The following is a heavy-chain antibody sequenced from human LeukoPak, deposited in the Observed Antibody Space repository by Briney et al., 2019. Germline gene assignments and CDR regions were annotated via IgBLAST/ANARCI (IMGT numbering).Heavy chain of an antibody. V-gene: IGHV1-24*01. J-gene: IGHJ4*02. CDR1: GYTFTSYG. Sequence: GASVKVSCKASGYTFTSYGISWVRQAPGKGLEWMGGFDPEDGETIYAQKFQGRVTMTEDTSTDTAYMELSSLRSEDTAVYYCATVAADYGDYWGQGTLVTVSS. D-gene: IGHD4-17*01. CDR3: ATVAADYGDY. CDR2: FDPEDGET.